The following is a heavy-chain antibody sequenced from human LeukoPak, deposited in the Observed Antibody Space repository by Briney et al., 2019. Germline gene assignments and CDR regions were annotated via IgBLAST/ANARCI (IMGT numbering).Heavy chain of an antibody. Sequence: GGSLRLSCVASGFTFSDYYMSWIRQAPGKGLEWVSYISSSGSTIYYADSVKGRFTISRDNAKNSLYLQMNSLRAEDTAVYYCARLRYYDILTGPETIFLHQYYFDYWGQGTLVTVSS. CDR2: ISSSGSTI. CDR1: GFTFSDYY. D-gene: IGHD3-9*01. CDR3: ARLRYYDILTGPETIFLHQYYFDY. V-gene: IGHV3-11*01. J-gene: IGHJ4*02.